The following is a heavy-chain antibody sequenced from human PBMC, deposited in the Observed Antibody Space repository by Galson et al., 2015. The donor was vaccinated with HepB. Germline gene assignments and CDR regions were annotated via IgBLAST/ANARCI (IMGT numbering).Heavy chain of an antibody. CDR1: GGTFSSYA. CDR2: IIPIFGTA. Sequence: SVKVSCKASGGTFSSYAISWVRQAPGQGLEWMGGIIPIFGTANYAQKFQGRVTITADESTSTAYMELSSLRSEDTAVYYCARAIHFVVVPAASEGYYYYGMDVWGQGTTVTVSS. D-gene: IGHD2-2*01. CDR3: ARAIHFVVVPAASEGYYYYGMDV. V-gene: IGHV1-69*13. J-gene: IGHJ6*02.